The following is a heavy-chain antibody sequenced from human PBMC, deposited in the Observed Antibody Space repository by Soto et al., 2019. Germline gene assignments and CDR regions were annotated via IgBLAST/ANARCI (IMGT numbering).Heavy chain of an antibody. CDR1: SDSISSYY. CDR3: ARGTSWQLPFDY. Sequence: SETLSLTCTVSSDSISSYYWSWIRQPPGKRLEWIGYISYSGSTDYNPSLKSRVTISGDTFKNQFSLKVSSVTAADTAVYYCARGTSWQLPFDYWGQGTLVTVSS. CDR2: ISYSGST. V-gene: IGHV4-59*01. D-gene: IGHD6-13*01. J-gene: IGHJ4*02.